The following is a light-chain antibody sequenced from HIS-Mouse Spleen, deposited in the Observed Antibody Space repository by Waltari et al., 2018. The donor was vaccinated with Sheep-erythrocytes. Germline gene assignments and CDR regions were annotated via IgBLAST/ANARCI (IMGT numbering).Light chain of an antibody. CDR2: WAS. V-gene: IGKV4-1*01. CDR1: QSVLYSSNNKNY. Sequence: DIVMTQSPDSLAVSPGERATINCKSSQSVLYSSNNKNYLAWYQQKPGQPPKLLIYWASTRESGVPDRFSGSGSGTDLTLTISSLQAEDVAVYYCQQYYSTPPTFGQGTKVEIK. J-gene: IGKJ1*01. CDR3: QQYYSTPPT.